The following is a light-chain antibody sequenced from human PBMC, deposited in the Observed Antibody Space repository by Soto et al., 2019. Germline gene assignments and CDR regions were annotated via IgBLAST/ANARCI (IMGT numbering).Light chain of an antibody. Sequence: LAGSPGTLSLSPGEGATLSCRASQSVSNNYLAWYQQNRGQAPRLLIYGASSRATGIPDRFSGSGSGTDFTLTISRLEPEDFAVYYCQQYGTSRTWTFGQGTKVDI. CDR3: QQYGTSRTWT. J-gene: IGKJ1*01. CDR1: QSVSNNY. CDR2: GAS. V-gene: IGKV3-20*01.